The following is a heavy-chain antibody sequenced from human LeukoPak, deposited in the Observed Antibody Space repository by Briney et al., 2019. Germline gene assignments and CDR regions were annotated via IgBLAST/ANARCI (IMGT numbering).Heavy chain of an antibody. J-gene: IGHJ4*02. Sequence: GASVKVSCKTSGYTFTTYHINWVRQATGQGLEWLGWVNPYSGDRGYAQKFQGRLSITSDTSISTAYMELGSLRSDDTAVYFCARTTSFTASGYDYWGQGILVTVSS. D-gene: IGHD6-25*01. CDR2: VNPYSGDR. CDR1: GYTFTTYH. CDR3: ARTTSFTASGYDY. V-gene: IGHV1-8*03.